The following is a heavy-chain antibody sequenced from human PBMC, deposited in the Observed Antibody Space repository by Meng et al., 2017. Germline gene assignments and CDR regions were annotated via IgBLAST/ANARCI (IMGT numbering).Heavy chain of an antibody. CDR3: AREVGSRAWRVTYAFDI. Sequence: ASVKVSCKASGYTFTSYYMHWVRQAPGQGLEWMGIINPSGGSTSYAQKFQGRVTMTRDTSTSTVYMELSSLRSEDTAVYYCAREVGSRAWRVTYAFDIWGQGTMVTVSS. CDR2: INPSGGST. J-gene: IGHJ3*02. D-gene: IGHD1-14*01. CDR1: GYTFTSYY. V-gene: IGHV1-46*01.